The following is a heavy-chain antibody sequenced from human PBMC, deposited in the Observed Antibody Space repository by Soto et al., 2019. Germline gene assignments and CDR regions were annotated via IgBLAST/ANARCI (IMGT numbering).Heavy chain of an antibody. J-gene: IGHJ4*02. D-gene: IGHD5-12*01. Sequence: EVQLVESGGGLVKPGGSLRLSCAASGFTFSSYSMNWVRQAPGKGLEWVSSISSSSSYIDYADSVKGRFTISRDNAKNSLYLQMNSLRAEDTAVYYCARDHYSGYDVFDYWGQGTLVTVSS. CDR1: GFTFSSYS. V-gene: IGHV3-21*01. CDR3: ARDHYSGYDVFDY. CDR2: ISSSSSYI.